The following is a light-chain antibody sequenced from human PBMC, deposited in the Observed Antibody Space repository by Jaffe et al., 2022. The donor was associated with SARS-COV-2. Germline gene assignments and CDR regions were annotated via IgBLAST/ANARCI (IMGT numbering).Light chain of an antibody. CDR2: GAS. J-gene: IGKJ3*01. CDR3: QQYKNWPPFT. V-gene: IGKV3-15*01. CDR1: QSVSSN. Sequence: EIVMTQSPPTLSVSPGERATLSCRASQSVSSNLAWYQQKPGQAPRLLIYGASTRATGVPSRFSGSGSGTEFTLTISSLQSEDFAFYYCQQYKNWPPFTFGPGTKVHIK.